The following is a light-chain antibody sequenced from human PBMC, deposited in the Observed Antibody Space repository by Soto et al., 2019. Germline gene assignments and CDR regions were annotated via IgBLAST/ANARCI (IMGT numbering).Light chain of an antibody. CDR3: QQYSTSPRT. J-gene: IGKJ2*01. CDR2: GAS. CDR1: RSLTGSF. V-gene: IGKV3-20*01. Sequence: ETVLTQSPGTLSLSPGERATLSCRASRSLTGSFLAWYQQKPGQAPKVLIYGASNRATGIPDRFSGSGSGTDFTLTISRLEPEDFAVYYCQQYSTSPRTFGQGTKLDIK.